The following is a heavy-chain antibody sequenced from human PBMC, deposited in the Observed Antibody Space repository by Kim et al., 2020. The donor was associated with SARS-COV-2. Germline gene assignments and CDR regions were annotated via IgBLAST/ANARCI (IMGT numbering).Heavy chain of an antibody. D-gene: IGHD5-12*01. Sequence: SVKVSCKASGGTFSSYAISWVRQAPGQGLEWMGGFIPIFGTANYAQKFQGRVTITADESTSTAYMELSSLRSEDTAVYYCARDPRGYSGPGYFDLWGRGTLVTVSS. CDR3: ARDPRGYSGPGYFDL. V-gene: IGHV1-69*13. CDR2: FIPIFGTA. J-gene: IGHJ2*01. CDR1: GGTFSSYA.